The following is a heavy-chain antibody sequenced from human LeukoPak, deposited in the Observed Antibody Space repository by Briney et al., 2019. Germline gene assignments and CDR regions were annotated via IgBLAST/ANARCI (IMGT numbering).Heavy chain of an antibody. J-gene: IGHJ3*02. Sequence: PSETLSLTCTVSGGSISSYYWGWIRQPAGKGLEWIGRIYTSGSTNYNPSLKSRVTMSVDTSKNQFSLKLSSVTAADTAVYYCARQIAVVTEDDAFDIWGQGTMVTVSS. CDR3: ARQIAVVTEDDAFDI. CDR1: GGSISSYY. V-gene: IGHV4-4*07. D-gene: IGHD3-22*01. CDR2: IYTSGST.